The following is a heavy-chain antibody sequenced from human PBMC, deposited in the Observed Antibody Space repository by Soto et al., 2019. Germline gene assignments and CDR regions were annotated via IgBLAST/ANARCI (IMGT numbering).Heavy chain of an antibody. CDR1: GGSISSYY. J-gene: IGHJ3*02. V-gene: IGHV4-59*01. D-gene: IGHD3-10*01. CDR2: IYYSGST. CDR3: ARGVRGVIGAFDI. Sequence: SETLSLTCTVSGGSISSYYWSWIRQPPGKGLEWIGYIYYSGSTNYNPSLKSRVTISVDTSKNQFSLKLSSVTAADTAVYYCARGVRGVIGAFDIWGQGTMVTVSS.